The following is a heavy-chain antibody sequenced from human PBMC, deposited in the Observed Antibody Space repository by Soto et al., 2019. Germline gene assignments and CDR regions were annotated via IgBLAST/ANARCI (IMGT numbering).Heavy chain of an antibody. J-gene: IGHJ6*02. D-gene: IGHD6-19*01. V-gene: IGHV3-23*01. CDR2: ISGSGGST. CDR1: GFTFSSYA. CDR3: AKETSSGFPKYYYYGMDV. Sequence: GGSLRLSCAASGFTFSSYAMSWVRQAPGKGLEWVSAISGSGGSTYSADSVKGRFTISRDNSKNTLYLQMNSLRAEDTAVYYCAKETSSGFPKYYYYGMDVWGQGTTVTVSS.